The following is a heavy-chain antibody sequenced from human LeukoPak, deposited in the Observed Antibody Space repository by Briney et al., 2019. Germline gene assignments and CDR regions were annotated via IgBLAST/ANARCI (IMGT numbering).Heavy chain of an antibody. CDR2: ISGSSSII. V-gene: IGHV3-48*02. D-gene: IGHD6-19*01. CDR3: SRVAGCFDI. Sequence: GGSPRLACAGSVFIFSRCSMNWRRQAPGKGLEWVSYISGSSSIIYNADSVKGRFTISRDNAKNSLYLQMNNLRDEDTAMYYCSRVAGCFDIWGPGKPVTVSS. J-gene: IGHJ3*02. CDR1: VFIFSRCS.